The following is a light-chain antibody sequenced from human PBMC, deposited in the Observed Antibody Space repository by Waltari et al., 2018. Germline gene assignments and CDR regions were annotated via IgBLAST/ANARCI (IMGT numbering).Light chain of an antibody. J-gene: IGKJ3*01. Sequence: DIQMTQSPSTLSASVGDTVTITCRASQSIGDWLAWLQQKPGKAPKVLIYKASSLDTGVPARFSGGGSGTEFTLTISSLQPEDFATYYCQQLSGYPFTFGPGTKVDIK. V-gene: IGKV1-5*03. CDR3: QQLSGYPFT. CDR1: QSIGDW. CDR2: KAS.